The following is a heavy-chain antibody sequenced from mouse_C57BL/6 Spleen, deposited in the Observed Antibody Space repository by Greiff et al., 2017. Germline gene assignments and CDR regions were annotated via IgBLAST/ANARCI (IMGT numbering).Heavy chain of an antibody. CDR2: IDPETGGT. Sequence: VQLQQSGAELVRPGASVTLSCKASGYTFTDYEMHWVKQTPVHGLEWIGAIDPETGGTAYNQKFKGKAILTADKSSSTAYMELRSLTSEDSAVYYCTRTDSKEDYYAMDYWGQGTSVTVSS. D-gene: IGHD2-5*01. CDR3: TRTDSKEDYYAMDY. V-gene: IGHV1-15*01. CDR1: GYTFTDYE. J-gene: IGHJ4*01.